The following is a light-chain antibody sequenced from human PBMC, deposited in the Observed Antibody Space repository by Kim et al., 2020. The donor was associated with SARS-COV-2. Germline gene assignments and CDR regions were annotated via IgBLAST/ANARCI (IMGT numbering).Light chain of an antibody. Sequence: ATINCKSSQSVLYSSNNQNYLAWYQQKPGQPPKLLIYWASTREYGVPDRFSGSGSETDFTLTISSLQAEDVAVYYCQQYYSTPYTFGQGTKLEI. J-gene: IGKJ2*01. CDR1: QSVLYSSNNQNY. V-gene: IGKV4-1*01. CDR2: WAS. CDR3: QQYYSTPYT.